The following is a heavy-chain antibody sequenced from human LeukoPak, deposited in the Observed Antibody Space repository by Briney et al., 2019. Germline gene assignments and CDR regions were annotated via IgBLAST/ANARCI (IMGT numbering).Heavy chain of an antibody. Sequence: SETLSLTCSVSGVSITSYSWSWIRQPAGKGLEWIGRVYASGTTNYNPSLESRVTISMDKFQNQFSLTLRSVTAADTAVYYCARDRSRKFVGWFDPWGQGVLVTVSS. V-gene: IGHV4-4*07. J-gene: IGHJ5*02. CDR3: ARDRSRKFVGWFDP. D-gene: IGHD1-14*01. CDR2: VYASGTT. CDR1: GVSITSYS.